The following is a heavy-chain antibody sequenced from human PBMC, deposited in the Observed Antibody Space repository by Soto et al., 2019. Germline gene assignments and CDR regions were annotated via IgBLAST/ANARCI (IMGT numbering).Heavy chain of an antibody. D-gene: IGHD3-3*01. Sequence: QVQLQEPGPGLVKPSETLSLTCTVSGGSISSYYWSWIRQPPGKGLEWIGDIYYSGSTNYNPSLKSRVTISVDTSKNQFSLKLSSVTAADTAVYYCARGIFGVVNSYYFDYWGQGTLVTVSS. CDR3: ARGIFGVVNSYYFDY. CDR2: IYYSGST. V-gene: IGHV4-59*01. CDR1: GGSISSYY. J-gene: IGHJ4*02.